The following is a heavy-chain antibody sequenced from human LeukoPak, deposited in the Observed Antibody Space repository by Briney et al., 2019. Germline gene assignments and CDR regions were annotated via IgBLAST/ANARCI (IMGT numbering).Heavy chain of an antibody. Sequence: SVKVCCKASGGTFSSYTISWVRQAPGQGLEWMGRIIPILGIANYAQKFQGRVTITADKSTSTAYMELSSLRSEDTAVYYCARWDDSTAYDYWGQGTLVTVSS. CDR3: ARWDDSTAYDY. J-gene: IGHJ4*02. CDR2: IIPILGIA. D-gene: IGHD3-22*01. CDR1: GGTFSSYT. V-gene: IGHV1-69*02.